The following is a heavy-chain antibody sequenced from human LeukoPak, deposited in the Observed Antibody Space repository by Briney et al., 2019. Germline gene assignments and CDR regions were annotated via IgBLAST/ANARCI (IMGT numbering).Heavy chain of an antibody. CDR2: INPNSGGT. Sequence: ASVKVSCKASGYTFTGYYMHWVRQAPGQGLEWMGWINPNSGGTNYAQKFQGRVTMTRDTSISTAYMELSRLRSDDTAVYYCARGCDYDILTGYYKCYYYYMDVWAKGPRSPSP. V-gene: IGHV1-2*02. CDR1: GYTFTGYY. CDR3: ARGCDYDILTGYYKCYYYYMDV. J-gene: IGHJ6*03. D-gene: IGHD3-9*01.